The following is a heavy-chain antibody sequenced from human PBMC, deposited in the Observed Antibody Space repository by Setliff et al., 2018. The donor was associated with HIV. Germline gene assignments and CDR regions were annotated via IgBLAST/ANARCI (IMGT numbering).Heavy chain of an antibody. D-gene: IGHD3-22*01. J-gene: IGHJ4*02. Sequence: ASVKVSCKASGYTFTSYGISWERQAPGQGLEWMGWISAYNGNTNYAQKLQGRVTMTTDTSTSTAYMELRSLRSDDTAVYYCARYDSSDYLPGEYQYWGQGTLVTVSS. CDR1: GYTFTSYG. CDR2: ISAYNGNT. V-gene: IGHV1-18*01. CDR3: ARYDSSDYLPGEYQY.